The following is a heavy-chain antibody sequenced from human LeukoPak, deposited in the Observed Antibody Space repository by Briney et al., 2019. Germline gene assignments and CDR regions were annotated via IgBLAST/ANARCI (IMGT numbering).Heavy chain of an antibody. Sequence: ASVKVSCKASGYTFTSYGISWVRQAPGQGLEGMGWISAYNGNTNYAQKLQGRVTMTTDTSTSTAYMELRSLRSDDTAVYYCARERRLYYDSSGYYYGAFDIWGQGTMVTVSS. V-gene: IGHV1-18*01. D-gene: IGHD3-22*01. CDR3: ARERRLYYDSSGYYYGAFDI. CDR1: GYTFTSYG. J-gene: IGHJ3*02. CDR2: ISAYNGNT.